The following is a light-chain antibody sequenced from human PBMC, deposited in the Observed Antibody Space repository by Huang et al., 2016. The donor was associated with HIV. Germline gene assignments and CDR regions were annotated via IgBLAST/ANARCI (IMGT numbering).Light chain of an antibody. CDR3: MQALQTPRT. Sequence: DIVMTQSPLSLPVTPGEPASISCRSRQSLLHRNGNNYLDWYLQKPGQSPQLLIYLGSNRASGGPDRFSGSGSGSHFTLKISRVEAEDVGVYYCMQALQTPRTFGQGTKVEIK. J-gene: IGKJ1*01. CDR2: LGS. V-gene: IGKV2-28*01. CDR1: QSLLHRNGNNY.